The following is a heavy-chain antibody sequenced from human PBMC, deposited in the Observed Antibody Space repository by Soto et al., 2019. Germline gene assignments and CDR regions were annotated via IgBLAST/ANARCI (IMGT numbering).Heavy chain of an antibody. CDR1: GVTFSSYT. Sequence: QVQLVQSGAEVKKPGSSVKVSCKASGVTFSSYTISWVRQAPGQGLEWMGRIIPILGIANYAQKFQGRVTITADKSTSPAYMELASLRSEDTAVYYCARGGYSYGYGYWGQGTLVTVSS. J-gene: IGHJ4*02. CDR3: ARGGYSYGYGY. D-gene: IGHD5-18*01. CDR2: IIPILGIA. V-gene: IGHV1-69*02.